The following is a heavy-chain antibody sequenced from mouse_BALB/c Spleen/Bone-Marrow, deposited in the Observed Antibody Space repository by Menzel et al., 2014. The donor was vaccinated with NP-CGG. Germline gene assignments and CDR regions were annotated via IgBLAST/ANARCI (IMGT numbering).Heavy chain of an antibody. J-gene: IGHJ4*01. CDR2: IYPGDGDT. V-gene: IGHV1-82*01. CDR1: GYAFSSSW. CDR3: ARAGDYRYDAMDY. D-gene: IGHD2-14*01. Sequence: QVQLQQSGPELVKPGASVKTSCKASGYAFSSSWMNWVKQRPGQGLEWIGRIYPGDGDTNYNGKFKGKATLTADKSSSTAYMQLSSLTSVDSAVYFCARAGDYRYDAMDYWGQGTSVTVSS.